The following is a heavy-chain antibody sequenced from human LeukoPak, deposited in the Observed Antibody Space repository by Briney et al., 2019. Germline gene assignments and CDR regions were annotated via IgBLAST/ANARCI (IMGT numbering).Heavy chain of an antibody. CDR2: IYTSGST. D-gene: IGHD3-22*01. CDR1: GGSISSSTYY. V-gene: IGHV4-61*02. Sequence: SETLSLTCTVSGGSISSSTYYWSWIRQPAGKGLEWIGRIYTSGSTTYNPSLKSRVTISGGTSENQFSLRLSSVTAADTAVYYCARASYSYDISGWVPFDYWGQGTLVTVSS. CDR3: ARASYSYDISGWVPFDY. J-gene: IGHJ4*02.